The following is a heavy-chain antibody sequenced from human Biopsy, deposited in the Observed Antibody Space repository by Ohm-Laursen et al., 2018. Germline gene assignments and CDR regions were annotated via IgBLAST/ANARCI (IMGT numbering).Heavy chain of an antibody. CDR2: ISDTGST. CDR3: ARLYRLDDYWNDDPPDAFDA. D-gene: IGHD3-3*01. J-gene: IGHJ3*01. V-gene: IGHV4-59*07. Sequence: SDTLSLTCTVSGGSISSDYWSWIRQTPGKGLEWIGSISDTGSTNYSPSLRGRVTISVDTSKKQFSLKVSSVTPADTAVFFCARLYRLDDYWNDDPPDAFDAWGQGTMVTVSS. CDR1: GGSISSDY.